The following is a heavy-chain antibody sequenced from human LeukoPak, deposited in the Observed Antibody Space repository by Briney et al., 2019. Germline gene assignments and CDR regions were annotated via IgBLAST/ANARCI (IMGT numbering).Heavy chain of an antibody. CDR2: INPSDGST. Sequence: ASVKVSCKASGYTFTSHYVHWVRQGPGQGLEWVGRINPSDGSTSYAQKFQGRVPMTWDTATGTVYMELSSLRSEDTAMYYCARDLGIGWYMFDYWGQGTLVTVSS. J-gene: IGHJ4*02. D-gene: IGHD6-19*01. CDR1: GYTFTSHY. CDR3: ARDLGIGWYMFDY. V-gene: IGHV1-46*01.